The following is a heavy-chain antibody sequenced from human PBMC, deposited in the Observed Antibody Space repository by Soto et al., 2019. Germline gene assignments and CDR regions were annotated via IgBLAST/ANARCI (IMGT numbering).Heavy chain of an antibody. CDR3: ARDREGATAFDI. CDR1: GGSISSGGYY. V-gene: IGHV4-31*03. Sequence: SETLSLTCTVSGGSISSGGYYWSWIRQHPGKGLEWIGYIYYSGSTYYNPSLKSRVTISVDTSKNQFSLKLSSVTAADTAVDYCARDREGATAFDIWGQGTMVTVSS. J-gene: IGHJ3*02. CDR2: IYYSGST. D-gene: IGHD1-26*01.